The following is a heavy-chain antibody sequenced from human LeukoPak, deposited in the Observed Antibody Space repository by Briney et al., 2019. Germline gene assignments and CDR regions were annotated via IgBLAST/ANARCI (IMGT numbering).Heavy chain of an antibody. CDR1: GFTFDDYA. D-gene: IGHD3-22*01. CDR3: AKPLSSSSGYYYIGY. CDR2: ISWNSGSI. V-gene: IGHV3-9*01. J-gene: IGHJ4*02. Sequence: PGRSLRLSCAASGFTFDDYAMHWVRQAPGKGLEWVSGISWNSGSIGYADSVKGRFTISRDNSKNTLYLQMNSLRAEDTAVYYCAKPLSSSSGYYYIGYWGQGTLVTVSS.